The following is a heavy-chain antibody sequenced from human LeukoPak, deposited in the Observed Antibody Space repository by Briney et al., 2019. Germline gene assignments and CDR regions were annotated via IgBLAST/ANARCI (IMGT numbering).Heavy chain of an antibody. Sequence: SETLSLTCTVSGGSISSSSYYWSWIRQPPGKGLEWIGYIYYSGSTNYNPSLKSRVTISVDTSKNQFSLKLSSVTAADTAVYYCARHRGWYLDYWGQGTLVTVSS. CDR2: IYYSGST. V-gene: IGHV4-61*05. CDR1: GGSISSSSYY. D-gene: IGHD6-19*01. CDR3: ARHRGWYLDY. J-gene: IGHJ4*02.